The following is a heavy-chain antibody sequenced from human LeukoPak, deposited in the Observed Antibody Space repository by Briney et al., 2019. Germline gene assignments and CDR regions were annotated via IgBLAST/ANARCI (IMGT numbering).Heavy chain of an antibody. CDR3: ARGLQYTYYYYGMDV. D-gene: IGHD4-11*01. CDR1: GFTFSSYA. CDR2: ISGSGGST. V-gene: IGHV3-23*01. Sequence: RGSLRLSCAASGFTFSSYAMSWVRQAPGKGLEWVSAISGSGGSTYYADSVNGRFTISRDNAKNTLYLQMNSLRAEDTAVYYCARGLQYTYYYYGMDVWVQGTTVSVSS. J-gene: IGHJ6*02.